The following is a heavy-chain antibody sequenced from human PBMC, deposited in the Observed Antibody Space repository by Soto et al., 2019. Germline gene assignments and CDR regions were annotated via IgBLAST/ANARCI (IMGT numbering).Heavy chain of an antibody. CDR1: GGSISSSSYY. J-gene: IGHJ5*02. Sequence: SETLSLTCTVSGGSISSSSYYWGWIRQPPGKGLEWIGSIYYSGSTYYNPSLKSLVTISVDTSKYLFSLKLSAVTAADSAVYYCARDPGFGADNWFDPWGQGTLVTVSS. CDR2: IYYSGST. V-gene: IGHV4-39*07. CDR3: ARDPGFGADNWFDP. D-gene: IGHD3-10*01.